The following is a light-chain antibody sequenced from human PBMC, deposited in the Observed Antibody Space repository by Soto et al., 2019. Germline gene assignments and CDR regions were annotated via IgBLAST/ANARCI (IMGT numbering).Light chain of an antibody. Sequence: EIVLTQSPGTLYLSPGERASLSCRTSLSVSVYLDWYQQKPGQAPRLLIYGASTRATGITARYSGSGSGTEFNFNISSLQSEEFAVYYCQQYNKWPRTFGQGTKLDIK. CDR2: GAS. CDR1: LSVSVY. V-gene: IGKV3-15*01. CDR3: QQYNKWPRT. J-gene: IGKJ1*01.